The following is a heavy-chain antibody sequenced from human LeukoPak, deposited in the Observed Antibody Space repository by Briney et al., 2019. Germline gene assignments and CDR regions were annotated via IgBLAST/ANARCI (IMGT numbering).Heavy chain of an antibody. J-gene: IGHJ3*02. CDR1: GVYISSSSYY. D-gene: IGHD1-26*01. CDR3: ASANSIVRDAFDI. V-gene: IGHV4-39*01. Sequence: SETLSLTCTVSGVYISSSSYYWGWICQPPGKGLEWNGSIYYSGSTYYNPSLKSRVTISVDTSKNQFSLKVSSVTAADTAVYYCASANSIVRDAFDIWGQGTMVTVSS. CDR2: IYYSGST.